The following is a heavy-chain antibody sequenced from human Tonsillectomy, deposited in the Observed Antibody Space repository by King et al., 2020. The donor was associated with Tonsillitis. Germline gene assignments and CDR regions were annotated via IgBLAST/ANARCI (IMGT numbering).Heavy chain of an antibody. CDR2: TYWNDDK. D-gene: IGHD3-22*01. V-gene: IGHV2-5*01. CDR1: GFSLSTNEVA. J-gene: IGHJ4*02. CDR3: AHRDRSELFIY. Sequence: ITLKESGPTLVKPTQTLTLTCTFSGFSLSTNEVAVGWFRQPPDKALEWLALTYWNDDKSYSPSLKNRLTITKDTSKNQVVLTMTNMDPMDSDTYFCAHRDRSELFIYWGQGALVAVSS.